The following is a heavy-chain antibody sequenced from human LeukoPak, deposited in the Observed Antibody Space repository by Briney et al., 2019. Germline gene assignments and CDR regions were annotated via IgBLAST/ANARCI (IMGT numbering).Heavy chain of an antibody. J-gene: IGHJ4*02. V-gene: IGHV4-31*03. Sequence: SQTLSLTCTVSGGSISSGGYYWSWIRQHPGRGLEWIGYIYYSGSTYYNPSLKSRVTISVDTSKNQFSLKLSSVTAADTAVYYCARATEYYDILTGYYSGCFDYWGQGTLVTVSS. CDR2: IYYSGST. D-gene: IGHD3-9*01. CDR3: ARATEYYDILTGYYSGCFDY. CDR1: GGSISSGGYY.